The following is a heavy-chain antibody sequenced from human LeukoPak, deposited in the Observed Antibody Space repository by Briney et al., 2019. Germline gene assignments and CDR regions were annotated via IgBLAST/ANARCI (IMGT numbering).Heavy chain of an antibody. Sequence: GGSLRLSCAASGFTFSTYAMNWVRQAPGKGLEWVSVIVGNGGGIEYADSVKGRFSISRDNSKNTLYLQMNSLRAEDTAVYHCARDPRSSSSYRFDYWGQGTLVTVTS. CDR3: ARDPRSSSSYRFDY. J-gene: IGHJ4*02. V-gene: IGHV3-23*01. D-gene: IGHD6-6*01. CDR2: IVGNGGGI. CDR1: GFTFSTYA.